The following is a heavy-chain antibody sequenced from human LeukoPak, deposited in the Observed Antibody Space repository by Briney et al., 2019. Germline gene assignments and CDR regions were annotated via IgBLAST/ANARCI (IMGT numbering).Heavy chain of an antibody. Sequence: PGGSLRLSCAASGFTFSIYWMSWVRQAPGKGLEWVSSISSSSSYIYYADSVKGRFTISRDNSKNTLYLQMNSLRAEDTAVYYCARGGSYLSAFDIWGQGTMVTVSS. D-gene: IGHD1-26*01. CDR1: GFTFSIYW. V-gene: IGHV3-21*04. CDR3: ARGGSYLSAFDI. CDR2: ISSSSSYI. J-gene: IGHJ3*02.